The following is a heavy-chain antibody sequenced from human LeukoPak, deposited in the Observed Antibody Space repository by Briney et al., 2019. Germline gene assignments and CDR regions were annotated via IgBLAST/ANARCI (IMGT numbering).Heavy chain of an antibody. CDR3: AKYYDSSGYLSPDY. CDR2: ISGSGGST. V-gene: IGHV3-23*01. D-gene: IGHD3-22*01. Sequence: GGSLRLSCAASGFTFSSYGMHWVRQAPGKGLEWVSAISGSGGSTYYADSVKGRFTISRDNSKNTLYLQMNSLRAEDTAVYYCAKYYDSSGYLSPDYWGQGTLVTVSS. J-gene: IGHJ4*02. CDR1: GFTFSSYG.